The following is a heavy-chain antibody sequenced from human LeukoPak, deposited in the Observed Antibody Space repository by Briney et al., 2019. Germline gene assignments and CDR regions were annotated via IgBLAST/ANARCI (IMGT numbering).Heavy chain of an antibody. CDR3: ARGDIVLMVYAPSSSWFDP. CDR1: GYTFTSYG. J-gene: IGHJ5*02. D-gene: IGHD2-8*01. V-gene: IGHV1-69*13. CDR2: IIPIFGTA. Sequence: GASVKVSCKASGYTFTSYGISWVRQAPGQGLEWMGGIIPIFGTANYAQKFQGRVTITADESTSTAYMELSSLRSEDTAVYYCARGDIVLMVYAPSSSWFDPWGQGTLVTVSS.